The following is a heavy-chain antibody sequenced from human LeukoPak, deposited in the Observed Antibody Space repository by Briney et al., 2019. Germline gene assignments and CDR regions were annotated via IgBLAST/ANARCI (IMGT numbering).Heavy chain of an antibody. Sequence: PGGSLRPSCAASGFTFTRYWMTWVRQAPGTGLELVANIKEDGSEKYYVDSVKGRFTISRDNAKNSLYLQMNSLRPEDTAVYYCVYGGSYYVAWGQGTLVTVSS. D-gene: IGHD1-26*01. V-gene: IGHV3-7*01. CDR2: IKEDGSEK. J-gene: IGHJ5*02. CDR1: GFTFTRYW. CDR3: VYGGSYYVA.